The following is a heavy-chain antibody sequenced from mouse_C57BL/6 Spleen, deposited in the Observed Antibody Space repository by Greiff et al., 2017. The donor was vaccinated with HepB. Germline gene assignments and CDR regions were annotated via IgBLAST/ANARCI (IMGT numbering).Heavy chain of an antibody. J-gene: IGHJ3*01. CDR1: GYAFSSSW. D-gene: IGHD2-3*01. CDR2: IYPGDGDT. V-gene: IGHV1-82*01. Sequence: VQLVESGPELVKPGASVKISCKASGYAFSSSWMNWVKQRPGKGLEWIGRIYPGDGDTNYNGKFKGKATLTADKSSSTAYMQLSSLTSEDSAVYFCADDGYYSAWFAYWGQGTLVTVSA. CDR3: ADDGYYSAWFAY.